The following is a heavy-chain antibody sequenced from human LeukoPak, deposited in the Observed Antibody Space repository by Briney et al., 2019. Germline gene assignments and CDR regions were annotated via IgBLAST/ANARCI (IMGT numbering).Heavy chain of an antibody. CDR3: ARLNGDRYYYGSGRPYYLAY. Sequence: GESLKISGKGSGYIFTIYWIGLGRQMPGKSLECRVIIYPVDSDTRYSPSFQAQFTISSDNPSSTSYLQCSSLKDSDTAMYYCARLNGDRYYYGSGRPYYLAYRGQGTLVTVSS. D-gene: IGHD3-10*01. V-gene: IGHV5-51*01. CDR2: IYPVDSDT. CDR1: GYIFTIYW. J-gene: IGHJ4*02.